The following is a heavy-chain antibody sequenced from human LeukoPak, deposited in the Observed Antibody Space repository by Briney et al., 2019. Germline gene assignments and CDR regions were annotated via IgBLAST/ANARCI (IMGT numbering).Heavy chain of an antibody. CDR1: GYTFTKSY. CDR3: ARIRDGYNDAYDI. Sequence: GASVTVSCKASGYTFTKSYVHWVRHAPGQRLEWMGLIKPGGDNTNYAQNFQGRVTMTSDTSARTVYMELSSLRSEDTAIYYCARIRDGYNDAYDIWGQGTVVTVPS. J-gene: IGHJ3*02. CDR2: IKPGGDNT. D-gene: IGHD5-24*01. V-gene: IGHV1-46*01.